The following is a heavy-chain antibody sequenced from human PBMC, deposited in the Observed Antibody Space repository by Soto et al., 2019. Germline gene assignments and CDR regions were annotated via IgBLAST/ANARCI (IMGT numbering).Heavy chain of an antibody. CDR2: IYYSGST. CDR3: ASGAVAGPFYYYYYYGMDV. V-gene: IGHV4-39*01. D-gene: IGHD6-19*01. Sequence: SETSSLTCTVSCGSISSSSYYWGWIRQPPGKGLEWIGSIYYSGSTYYNPSLKSRVTISVDTSKNQFSLKLSSVTAADTAVYYCASGAVAGPFYYYYYYGMDVWGQGTTVTVSS. J-gene: IGHJ6*02. CDR1: CGSISSSSYY.